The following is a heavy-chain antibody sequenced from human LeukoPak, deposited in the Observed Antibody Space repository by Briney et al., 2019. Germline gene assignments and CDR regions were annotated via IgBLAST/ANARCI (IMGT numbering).Heavy chain of an antibody. CDR2: MNPNSGNT. J-gene: IGHJ5*02. D-gene: IGHD2-21*02. Sequence: ASVKVSCKASGYTLTSFDINWVRQATGQGLEWMGWMNPNSGNTGYAQKFQGRVTITADESTSTAYMELSSLRSEDTAVYYCARARKSNTVVTAPWGDPWGQGTLVTVSS. CDR1: GYTLTSFD. CDR3: ARARKSNTVVTAPWGDP. V-gene: IGHV1-8*01.